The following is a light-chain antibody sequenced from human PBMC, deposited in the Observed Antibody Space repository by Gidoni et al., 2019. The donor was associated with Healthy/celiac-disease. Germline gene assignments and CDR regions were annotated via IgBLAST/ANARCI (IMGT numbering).Light chain of an antibody. J-gene: IGKJ1*01. CDR1: QSVSSN. CDR2: GAS. Sequence: TQSPATLSVSPGESAPLSCRASQSVSSNLAWYQQKPGQAPRLLIYGASTRATGIPARLSGRGSGTEFTLTISSLQSEDFAVYYCQQYNNWPPWTFGQGTKVEIK. V-gene: IGKV3-15*01. CDR3: QQYNNWPPWT.